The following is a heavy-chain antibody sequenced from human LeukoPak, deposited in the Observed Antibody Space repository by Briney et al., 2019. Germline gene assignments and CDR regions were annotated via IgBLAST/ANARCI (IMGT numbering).Heavy chain of an antibody. D-gene: IGHD3-9*01. V-gene: IGHV1-46*01. CDR3: ARDFEWFDP. CDR1: GYTFTSYY. J-gene: IGHJ5*02. CDR2: INPSGGST. Sequence: GASVKVSCKASGYTFTSYYMHWVRQAPGQGLEWMGIINPSGGSTSYAQKFQGRVTITTDESTSTAYMELSSLRSEDTAVYYCARDFEWFDPWGQGTLVTVSS.